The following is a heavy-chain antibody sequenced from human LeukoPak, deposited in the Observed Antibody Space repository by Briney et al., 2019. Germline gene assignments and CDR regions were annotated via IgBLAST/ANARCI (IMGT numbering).Heavy chain of an antibody. CDR3: AREDYYGSGSYLHDAFDI. Sequence: GGSLRLSCAASGFTFDDYAMHWVRQAPGKGLEWVSGISWNSGSMGYADSMKGRFTISRDNAKNSLYLQMNSLRAEDTAVYYCAREDYYGSGSYLHDAFDIWGQGTMVTVSS. J-gene: IGHJ3*02. CDR2: ISWNSGSM. V-gene: IGHV3-9*01. CDR1: GFTFDDYA. D-gene: IGHD3-10*01.